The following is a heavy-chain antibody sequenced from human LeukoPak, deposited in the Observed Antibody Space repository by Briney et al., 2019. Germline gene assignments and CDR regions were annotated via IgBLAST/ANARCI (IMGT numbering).Heavy chain of an antibody. J-gene: IGHJ4*02. CDR2: IYYSGST. CDR3: ARGNPKMNYYGFPN. D-gene: IGHD3-10*01. Sequence: PSETLSLTCTVSGGSISSSSYYWGWIRQPPGKGLEWIGSIYYSGSTYYNPSLKSRVTISVDTSKNQFSLKLSSVTAADTAVYYCARGNPKMNYYGFPNWGQGTLVTVSS. V-gene: IGHV4-39*07. CDR1: GGSISSSSYY.